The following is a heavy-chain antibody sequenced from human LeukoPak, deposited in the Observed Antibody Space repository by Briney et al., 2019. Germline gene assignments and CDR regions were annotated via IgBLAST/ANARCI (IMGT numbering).Heavy chain of an antibody. D-gene: IGHD4-17*01. J-gene: IGHJ6*02. CDR2: ISGSGGST. V-gene: IGHV3-23*01. CDR3: AKGYHDYGDYALYYYGMDV. Sequence: GGSLRLSCAASGFTFSSYAMSWVRQAPGKGLEWVSAISGSGGSTYYAGSVKGRFTISRDNSKNTLYLQMNSLRAEDTAVYYCAKGYHDYGDYALYYYGMDVWGQGTTVTVSS. CDR1: GFTFSSYA.